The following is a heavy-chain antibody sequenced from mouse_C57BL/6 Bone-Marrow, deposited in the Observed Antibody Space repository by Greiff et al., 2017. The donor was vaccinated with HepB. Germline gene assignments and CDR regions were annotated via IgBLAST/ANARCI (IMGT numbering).Heavy chain of an antibody. CDR3: ARVEITTVVATKWYFDV. CDR1: GYTFTSYW. Sequence: QVQLQQSGAELVKPGASVKLSCKASGYTFTSYWMQWVKQRPGQGLEWIGEIDPSDSYTNYNQKFKGKATLTVDTSSSTAYMQHSSLTSEDSAVYYCARVEITTVVATKWYFDVWGTGTTVTVSS. J-gene: IGHJ1*03. V-gene: IGHV1-50*01. D-gene: IGHD1-1*01. CDR2: IDPSDSYT.